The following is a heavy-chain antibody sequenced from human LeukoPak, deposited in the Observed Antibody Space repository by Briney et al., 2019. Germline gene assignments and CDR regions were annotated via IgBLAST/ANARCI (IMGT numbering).Heavy chain of an antibody. D-gene: IGHD1-26*01. J-gene: IGHJ5*02. Sequence: GGSLRLSCAASGFTFAGYAMSWVRQAPGKGLEWVSSISGSAETTYYADSVKGRFTVSRDNSKNTLNLQMNSLRAEDTALYYCAKDPSGSYHGNWFDPWGQGTLVTVSS. CDR2: ISGSAETT. CDR3: AKDPSGSYHGNWFDP. CDR1: GFTFAGYA. V-gene: IGHV3-23*01.